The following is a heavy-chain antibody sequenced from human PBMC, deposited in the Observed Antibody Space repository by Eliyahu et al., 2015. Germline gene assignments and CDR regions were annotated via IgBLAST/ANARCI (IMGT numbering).Heavy chain of an antibody. J-gene: IGHJ6*02. CDR3: AKIIIAAAVHKRSEYYGMDV. Sequence: QVQLVESGGGVVQPGRSLRLSCXASGFPFSSYGMPWVRQAPGKGLEWVAVISYDGSNKYYADSVKGRFTISRDNSKNTLYLQMNSLRAEDTAVYYCAKIIIAAAVHKRSEYYGMDVWGQGTTVTVSS. V-gene: IGHV3-30*18. D-gene: IGHD6-13*01. CDR2: ISYDGSNK. CDR1: GFPFSSYG.